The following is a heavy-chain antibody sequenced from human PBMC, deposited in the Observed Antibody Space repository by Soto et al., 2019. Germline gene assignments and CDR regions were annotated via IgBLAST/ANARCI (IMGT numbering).Heavy chain of an antibody. Sequence: GASAKVSCKASGYTFTSYDINWVRQATGQGLEWMGWMNPNSGNTGYAQKFQGRVTMTRNTSISTAYMELSSLRSEDTAVYYCARMADYDFWSGYYPDYGMDVWGQGTTVTVSS. CDR3: ARMADYDFWSGYYPDYGMDV. CDR1: GYTFTSYD. CDR2: MNPNSGNT. J-gene: IGHJ6*02. D-gene: IGHD3-3*01. V-gene: IGHV1-8*01.